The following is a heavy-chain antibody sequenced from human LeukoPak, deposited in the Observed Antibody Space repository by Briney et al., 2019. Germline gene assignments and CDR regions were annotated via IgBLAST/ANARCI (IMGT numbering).Heavy chain of an antibody. J-gene: IGHJ4*02. V-gene: IGHV1-2*02. Sequence: ASVKVSCKASGYTFTGYYMHWVRQAPGQGLEWMGWINPNSGGTNYAQKFQGRVTMTRDTSISTAYMELSRLRSDDTAVYYCAREGVRGVIDFDYWGQGTLVTASS. CDR1: GYTFTGYY. CDR2: INPNSGGT. CDR3: AREGVRGVIDFDY. D-gene: IGHD3-10*01.